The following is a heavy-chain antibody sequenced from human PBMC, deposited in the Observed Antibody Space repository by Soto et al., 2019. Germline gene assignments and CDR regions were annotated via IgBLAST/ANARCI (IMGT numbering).Heavy chain of an antibody. V-gene: IGHV1-3*01. CDR3: AREDPSGWHGGGETY. D-gene: IGHD6-19*01. J-gene: IGHJ4*02. CDR2: INAGNGNT. Sequence: QVQLVQSGAEVKKPGASVKVSCKASGYTFTSYAMHWVRQAPGQRLEWMGWINAGNGNTKYSQKFQGRVTITRDTSASTAYMELSSLRSEDTAVYYCAREDPSGWHGGGETYWGQGTLVTVSS. CDR1: GYTFTSYA.